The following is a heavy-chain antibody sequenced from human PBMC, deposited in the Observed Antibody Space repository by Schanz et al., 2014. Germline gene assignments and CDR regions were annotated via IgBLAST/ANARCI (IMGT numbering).Heavy chain of an antibody. CDR2: IPWNGAAI. D-gene: IGHD3-10*01. Sequence: EVQLVQSGGGLVQPGGSLRLSCAASGFTFSSHWMHWVRQAPGKGLEWVSNIPWNGAAIGYAGSVKGRFTISRDNAKNSLYLQMNSLRAEDTAVYHCVSSGSYSSYAFWGQGTLVTVSS. CDR3: VSSGSYSSYAF. CDR1: GFTFSSHW. V-gene: IGHV3-74*01. J-gene: IGHJ4*02.